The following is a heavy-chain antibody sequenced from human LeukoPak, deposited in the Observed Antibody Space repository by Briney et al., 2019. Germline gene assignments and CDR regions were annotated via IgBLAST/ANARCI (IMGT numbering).Heavy chain of an antibody. CDR1: GFTFNRNA. CDR2: IGGSGDKT. V-gene: IGHV3-23*01. J-gene: IGHJ4*02. CDR3: VRRGDASSGWGDHDF. D-gene: IGHD6-19*01. Sequence: ESGGSLRLSCAASGFTFNRNAISWVRQAPGKGLEWVSTIGGSGDKTFHADSVKGRFTISRDNSKNMVHLQMNSLTGEDTALYYCVRRGDASSGWGDHDFWGQGALVTVSS.